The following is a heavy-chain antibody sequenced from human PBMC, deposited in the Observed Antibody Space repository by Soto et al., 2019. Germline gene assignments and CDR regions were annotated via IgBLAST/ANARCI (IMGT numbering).Heavy chain of an antibody. D-gene: IGHD3-3*01. CDR2: IWYDGSNK. V-gene: IGHV3-33*01. CDR1: GFTISSYG. J-gene: IGHJ6*02. Sequence: GGSLRLSCAASGFTISSYGMHWVRQAPGKGLEWVAVIWYDGSNKYYADSVKGRFTISRDNSKNTLYLQMNSLRAEDTAVYYCARDSSPYYDFWSGPSRYYYYYGMDVWGQGTTVTVSS. CDR3: ARDSSPYYDFWSGPSRYYYYYGMDV.